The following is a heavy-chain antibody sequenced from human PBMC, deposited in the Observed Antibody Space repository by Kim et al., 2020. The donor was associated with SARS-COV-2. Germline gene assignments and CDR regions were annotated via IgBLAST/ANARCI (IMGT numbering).Heavy chain of an antibody. Sequence: ANPVHGQFTLPRDNAKNTLYLQMNSLRAEDTAVYYCARDGANWFAAWSQGTPVTVSS. V-gene: IGHV3-30*01. CDR3: ARDGANWFAA. J-gene: IGHJ5*02.